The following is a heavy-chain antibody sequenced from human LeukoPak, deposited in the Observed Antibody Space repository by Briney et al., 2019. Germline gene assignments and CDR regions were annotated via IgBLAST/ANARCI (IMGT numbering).Heavy chain of an antibody. J-gene: IGHJ6*02. CDR1: GGSISSYY. Sequence: SSETLSLTCTVSGGSISSYYWSWIRQPPGKGLEWIGYIYYSGSTYYNPSLKSRVTISVDTSKNQFSLKLSSVTAADTAVYYCARELDGSGKDGMDVWGQGTTVTVSS. D-gene: IGHD3-10*01. CDR3: ARELDGSGKDGMDV. V-gene: IGHV4-59*12. CDR2: IYYSGST.